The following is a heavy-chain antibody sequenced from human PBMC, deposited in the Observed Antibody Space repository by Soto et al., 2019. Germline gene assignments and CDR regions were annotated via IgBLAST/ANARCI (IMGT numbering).Heavy chain of an antibody. CDR1: GYTFTTYG. V-gene: IGHV1-18*01. D-gene: IGHD3-22*01. CDR3: ARDSISMIVVVTQYYQYGMDV. Sequence: ASVKVSCKASGYTFTTYGISWVRQAPGQGLEWMGWTSGDNGNTNYAQKFQGRVTMGTDTSTSTAYMELRSLRSDDTAVYYCARDSISMIVVVTQYYQYGMDVWGQGTTVTVSS. J-gene: IGHJ6*02. CDR2: TSGDNGNT.